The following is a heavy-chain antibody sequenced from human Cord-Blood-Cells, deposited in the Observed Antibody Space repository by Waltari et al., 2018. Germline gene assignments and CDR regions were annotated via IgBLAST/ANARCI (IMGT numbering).Heavy chain of an antibody. J-gene: IGHJ5*02. CDR3: ARDRGARSWFDP. V-gene: IGHV3-23*01. D-gene: IGHD1-26*01. CDR1: GFTFSSYA. CDR2: ISGSGGST. Sequence: EVQLLESGGGLVQPGGSLRLSCTASGFTFSSYAMSWVRQAPGKGLEWVSAISGSGGSTYYADSVKGRFTISRDNAKNSLYLQMNSLRDEDTAVYYCARDRGARSWFDPWGQGTLVTVSS.